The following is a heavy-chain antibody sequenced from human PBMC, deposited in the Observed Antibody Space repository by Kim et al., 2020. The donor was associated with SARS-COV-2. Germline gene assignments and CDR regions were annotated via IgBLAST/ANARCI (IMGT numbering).Heavy chain of an antibody. CDR2: MNPNTGGT. V-gene: IGHV1-2*06. D-gene: IGHD3-9*01. CDR1: GYSFIGYY. J-gene: IGHJ4*02. CDR3: GRVLRDYDVLTGYSSPYFDY. Sequence: ASVKVSCKASGYSFIGYYLHWVRQAPGQGLEWMGRMNPNTGGTNYAQKFQGRVTMTRDTSVSTAYMDLGSLRSDDTAVYYCGRVLRDYDVLTGYSSPYFDYWGQGALVTFSS.